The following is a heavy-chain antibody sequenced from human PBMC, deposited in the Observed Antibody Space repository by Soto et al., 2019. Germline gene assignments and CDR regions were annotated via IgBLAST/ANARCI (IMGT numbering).Heavy chain of an antibody. J-gene: IGHJ4*02. Sequence: EVQLVESGGGLVKPGGSLRLSCAASGFTFSSYSMNWVRQAPGKGLEWVSSISSSSSYIYYADSVKGRFTISRDNAKNSLYLQMNSLRAEDTAVYYCARDPSPDIVLMVYAGGFDYWGQGTLVTVSS. V-gene: IGHV3-21*01. CDR3: ARDPSPDIVLMVYAGGFDY. CDR2: ISSSSSYI. D-gene: IGHD2-8*01. CDR1: GFTFSSYS.